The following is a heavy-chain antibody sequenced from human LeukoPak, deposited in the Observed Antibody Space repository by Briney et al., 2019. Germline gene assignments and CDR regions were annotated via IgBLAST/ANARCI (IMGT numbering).Heavy chain of an antibody. J-gene: IGHJ5*02. CDR2: ISISSDTI. Sequence: GGSLRLSCAASGFTFSDYTMIWVRQAPGKGLEWISYISISSDTIYYADSVEGRFTISRDNAKNSLYLQMNSLRVEDTAVYYCARGPPPFDPWGQGTLVTVSS. CDR3: ARGPPPFDP. CDR1: GFTFSDYT. V-gene: IGHV3-48*01.